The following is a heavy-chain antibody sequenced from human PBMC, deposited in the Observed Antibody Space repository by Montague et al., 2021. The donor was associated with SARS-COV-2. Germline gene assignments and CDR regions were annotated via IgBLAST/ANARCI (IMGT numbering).Heavy chain of an antibody. CDR2: INHTGSA. J-gene: IGHJ3*01. D-gene: IGHD3-3*01. CDR3: ARGPLTISGFIIFIPAAGHLDG. CDR1: SGSFSDFY. Sequence: SETLSLTCAVYSGSFSDFYWTWIRQSPGKGLEWIGEINHTGSATYYPSLKVRVTLSRDTSKNQFSLKLQPVTPADTAVYYCARGPLTISGFIIFIPAAGHLDGWGQGTSVTVSS. V-gene: IGHV4-34*01.